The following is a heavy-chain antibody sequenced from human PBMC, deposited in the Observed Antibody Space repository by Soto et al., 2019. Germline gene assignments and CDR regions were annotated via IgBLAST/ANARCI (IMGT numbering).Heavy chain of an antibody. CDR3: ARQAPRGYTYAKYYFEY. CDR2: IDPSDSYT. Sequence: GESLKISCQASGYKFTSNWLSWVRQVPGKGLEWVGRIDPSDSYTKYSPSFQGRVTITTDKSISTVYLQWDSLQASDTAMYYCARQAPRGYTYAKYYFEYWGQGTLVTVSS. V-gene: IGHV5-10-1*01. CDR1: GYKFTSNW. D-gene: IGHD5-18*01. J-gene: IGHJ4*02.